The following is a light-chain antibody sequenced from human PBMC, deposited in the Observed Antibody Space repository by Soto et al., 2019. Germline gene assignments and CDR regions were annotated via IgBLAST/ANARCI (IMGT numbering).Light chain of an antibody. CDR2: DAS. V-gene: IGKV1-5*01. CDR1: QSISSW. Sequence: DIQMTQSPSTLSASVGDRVTITCRASQSISSWLAWYQQKPGKAPKLLIYDASSLESGVPSRFSGSGSGTEFTLTISSLQPDDFATYYCQQYNSYSALTFGGGNKVERK. J-gene: IGKJ4*01. CDR3: QQYNSYSALT.